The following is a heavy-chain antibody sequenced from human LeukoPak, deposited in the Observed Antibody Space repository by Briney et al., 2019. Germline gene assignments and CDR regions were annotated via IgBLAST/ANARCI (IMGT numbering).Heavy chain of an antibody. Sequence: GGSLRLSCAASGFTFSSYWMSWVRQAPGKGLEWVANIKQDGSEKYYVDSVKGRFTISRDNAKNSLYLQMNSLRAEDTAVYYCARDLGEYYYDSSGIIDYWGQGTLVTVSS. V-gene: IGHV3-7*01. J-gene: IGHJ4*02. CDR2: IKQDGSEK. CDR1: GFTFSSYW. CDR3: ARDLGEYYYDSSGIIDY. D-gene: IGHD3-22*01.